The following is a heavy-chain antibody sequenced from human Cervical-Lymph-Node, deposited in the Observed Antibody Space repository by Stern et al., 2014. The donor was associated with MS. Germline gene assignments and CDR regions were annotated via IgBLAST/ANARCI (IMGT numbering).Heavy chain of an antibody. CDR2: IIRPVGTA. J-gene: IGHJ5*02. Sequence: QDQLVQSGADVKKPGSSVRVSCKASGDISWLRQAPGQGLDYMGGIIRPVGTAIYTQRFQGRLPITADRSTNTTYMELSSLRSDDTAIYYCATGAGDNWFDPWGQGTLVSVSS. V-gene: IGHV1-69*14. CDR3: ATGAGDNWFDP. CDR1: GD. D-gene: IGHD3-10*01.